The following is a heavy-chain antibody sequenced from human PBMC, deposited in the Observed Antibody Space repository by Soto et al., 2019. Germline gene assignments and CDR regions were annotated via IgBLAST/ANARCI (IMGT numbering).Heavy chain of an antibody. D-gene: IGHD3-22*01. V-gene: IGHV1-8*01. Sequence: QVQLVQSGAELKKPGASVKVSCKASGYTFSNYDMNWVRQATGQGPEWIGWVNPNNGDTGYAQKFXGXVXLTTDISTTTAYMELTSLRSEDTAISYCAKVSRKVSAIDFDYWGQGTLITVSS. J-gene: IGHJ4*02. CDR1: GYTFSNYD. CDR2: VNPNNGDT. CDR3: AKVSRKVSAIDFDY.